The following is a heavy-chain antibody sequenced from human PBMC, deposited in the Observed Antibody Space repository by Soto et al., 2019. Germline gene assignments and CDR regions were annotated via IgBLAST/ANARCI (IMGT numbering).Heavy chain of an antibody. V-gene: IGHV4-59*01. D-gene: IGHD3-10*01. CDR1: GGSMSEYF. CDR2: IYYLGST. Sequence: SETLSLTCSVSGGSMSEYFLSWIRQSPGKGLEWIGYIYYLGSTDYNPSLKSRVTISVDTSKRQFSLRLTSVTAADTAVYYCARDGYDGSGSPYPAYWGPGTQVTVSS. CDR3: ARDGYDGSGSPYPAY. J-gene: IGHJ4*02.